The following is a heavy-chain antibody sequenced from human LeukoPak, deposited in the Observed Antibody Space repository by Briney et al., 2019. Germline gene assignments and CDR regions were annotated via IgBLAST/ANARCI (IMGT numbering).Heavy chain of an antibody. CDR1: GYTFTAYY. CDR3: ARDPATSYYLDA. CDR2: IDPKSGDT. V-gene: IGHV1-2*02. Sequence: GASVKVSCKASGYTFTAYYLNWLRQAPGQGLEWMGWIDPKSGDTKIAPKFQGRVTMTRDTSSSTVYMALYSLRSDDTAIYSCARDPATSYYLDAWGQGILVTVSS. J-gene: IGHJ4*02.